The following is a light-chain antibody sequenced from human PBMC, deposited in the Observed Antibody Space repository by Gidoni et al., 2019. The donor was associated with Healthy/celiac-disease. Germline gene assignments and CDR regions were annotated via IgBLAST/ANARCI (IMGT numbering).Light chain of an antibody. J-gene: IGKJ1*01. CDR1: QSISSY. V-gene: IGKV1-39*01. Sequence: DIQMTQSPSSLSASVGDRVPITCRASQSISSYLHWYQQKPGKAPKLVIYAASSLQSGVPSRFSCSGSGTYFTLTISSLQPEDFATYYCQQSYSTLWTFXXXTKVEIK. CDR2: AAS. CDR3: QQSYSTLWT.